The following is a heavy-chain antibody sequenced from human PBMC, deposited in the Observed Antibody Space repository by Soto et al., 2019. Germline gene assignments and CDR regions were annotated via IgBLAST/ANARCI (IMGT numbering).Heavy chain of an antibody. V-gene: IGHV3-7*01. CDR1: GFTFSGYW. CDR2: IKQDGSEK. D-gene: IGHD6-13*01. CDR3: ARDSSRYYFDY. J-gene: IGHJ4*02. Sequence: PGGSLRLSCAASGFTFSGYWMSWVRQAPGKGLEWVANIKQDGSEKYYVDSVKGRFTISRDNAKNSLYLQMNSLRAEDTAVYYCARDSSRYYFDYWGQGTLVTVSS.